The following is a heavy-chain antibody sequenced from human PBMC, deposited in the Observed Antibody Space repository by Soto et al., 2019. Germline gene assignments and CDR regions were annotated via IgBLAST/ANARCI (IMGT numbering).Heavy chain of an antibody. CDR1: GFIFSSYA. CDR2: ISGSGGTT. Sequence: PGGSLRLSCAASGFIFSSYAMTWVRQAPGKGLEWVSGISGSGGTTYYVDSVKGRFTISRDNSKNTLYLQMNSLRAEDSVIYFCARRFAYSSGLDGFDIWGQGTMVTVSS. J-gene: IGHJ3*02. D-gene: IGHD6-19*01. V-gene: IGHV3-23*01. CDR3: ARRFAYSSGLDGFDI.